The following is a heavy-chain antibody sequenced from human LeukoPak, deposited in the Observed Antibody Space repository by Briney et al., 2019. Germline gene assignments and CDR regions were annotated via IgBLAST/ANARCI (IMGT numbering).Heavy chain of an antibody. V-gene: IGHV4-4*07. J-gene: IGHJ4*02. CDR2: VYPDGGP. CDR1: GGSISTHF. CDR3: TRGLHTSLPFL. D-gene: IGHD2/OR15-2a*01. Sequence: SETLSLTCTVSGGSISTHFWSWVRQTAGQGPEWIGRVYPDGGPNYNPSLERRVTMSRDTSKNQYSLSLRSVPAADTAVYYCTRGLHTSLPFLWGQGIRVTVSA.